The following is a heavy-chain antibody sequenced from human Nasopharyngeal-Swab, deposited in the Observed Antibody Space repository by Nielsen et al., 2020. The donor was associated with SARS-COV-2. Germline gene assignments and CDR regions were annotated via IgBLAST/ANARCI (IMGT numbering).Heavy chain of an antibody. J-gene: IGHJ4*02. CDR2: ISGNSDRT. V-gene: IGHV3-23*01. CDR3: VKAGYSYGVYYFDY. Sequence: GGSLRLSCAASGFTFSKYAMSWVRQAPGKGLEWVSAISGNSDRTYYADSVKGRFTISRDNSKNTLYLQMSSLRAEDTAVYYCVKAGYSYGVYYFDYWGQGTLVTVSS. D-gene: IGHD5-18*01. CDR1: GFTFSKYA.